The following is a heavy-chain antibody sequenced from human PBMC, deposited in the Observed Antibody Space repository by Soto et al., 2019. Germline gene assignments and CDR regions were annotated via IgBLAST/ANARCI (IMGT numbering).Heavy chain of an antibody. V-gene: IGHV4-39*01. CDR3: ASRDILTGYYCFDP. J-gene: IGHJ5*02. CDR1: GGSISSSSYY. D-gene: IGHD3-9*01. CDR2: IYYSGST. Sequence: SETLSLTCTVSGGSISSSSYYWGWIRQPPGKGLEWIGSIYYSGSTYYNPSLKSRVTISVDTSKNQFSLKLSSVTAADTAVYYCASRDILTGYYCFDPWGQGTLVTVSS.